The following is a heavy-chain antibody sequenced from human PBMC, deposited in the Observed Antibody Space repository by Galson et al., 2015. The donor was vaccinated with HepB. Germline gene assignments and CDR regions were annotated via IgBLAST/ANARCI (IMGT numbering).Heavy chain of an antibody. CDR2: INHSGST. V-gene: IGHV4-34*01. D-gene: IGHD3-16*02. CDR1: GGSFSGYY. Sequence: SETLSLTCAVYGGSFSGYYWSWIRQPPGKGLEWIGEINHSGSTNYNPSLKSRVTISVDTSKNQFSLKLSSVTAADTAVYYCARGLVYYDYVWGSYRPPHYFDYWGQGTLVTVSS. CDR3: ARGLVYYDYVWGSYRPPHYFDY. J-gene: IGHJ4*02.